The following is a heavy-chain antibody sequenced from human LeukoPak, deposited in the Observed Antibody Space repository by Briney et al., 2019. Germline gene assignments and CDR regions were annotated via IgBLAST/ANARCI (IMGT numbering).Heavy chain of an antibody. J-gene: IGHJ4*02. CDR3: ARRNRYDIFTGYYDH. V-gene: IGHV3-21*01. CDR2: INSDGRYI. CDR1: GFTFNNYT. Sequence: GGSLRLSCAASGFTFNNYTIHWVRQAPGKGLEWVSSINSDGRYIYYTDSVKGRFTISRDNAKKSLYLQMNSLRAEDTAVYYCARRNRYDIFTGYYDHWGQGTVVTVSS. D-gene: IGHD3-9*01.